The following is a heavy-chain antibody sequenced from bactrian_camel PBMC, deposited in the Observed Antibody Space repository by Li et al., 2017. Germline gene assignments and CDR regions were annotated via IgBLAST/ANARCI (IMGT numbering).Heavy chain of an antibody. Sequence: HVQLVESGGGSVQGGGSLKLSCAAATRINSKHCMGWFRQASGKEREGVAAIDSDGSTSYLDAVKGRFAISKENAKNTLYLQMNNLKVEDTAMYYCAKGLRTEATMTLPTGPGTQ. CDR2: IDSDGST. J-gene: IGHJ4*01. V-gene: IGHV3S53*01. D-gene: IGHD4*01. CDR1: TRINSKHC.